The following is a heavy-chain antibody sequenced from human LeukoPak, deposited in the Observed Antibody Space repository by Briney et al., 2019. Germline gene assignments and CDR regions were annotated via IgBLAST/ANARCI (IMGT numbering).Heavy chain of an antibody. Sequence: HPGGSLRLSCEASGFTFSNVWMSWVRQAPGKGLEWVANIKQDGSEKYYVDSVKGRFTISRDNAKNSLYLQMNSLRAEDTAVYYCARDRAYYDFWSGYRRGDYFDYWGQGTLVTVSS. CDR3: ARDRAYYDFWSGYRRGDYFDY. CDR2: IKQDGSEK. CDR1: GFTFSNVW. D-gene: IGHD3-3*01. V-gene: IGHV3-7*05. J-gene: IGHJ4*02.